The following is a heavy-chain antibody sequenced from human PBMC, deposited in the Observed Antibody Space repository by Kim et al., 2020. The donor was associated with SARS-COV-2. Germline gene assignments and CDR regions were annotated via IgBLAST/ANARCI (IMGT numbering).Heavy chain of an antibody. D-gene: IGHD3-10*01. Sequence: ASVKVSCKASGYTFTSYYMHWVRQAPGQGLEWMGIINPSGGSTSNAQKFQGRVTVTSDTSTSTVYMELSSLTSEDTAVYYCARAGSGRYEAYYGMDVWGQGTTVTVSS. CDR3: ARAGSGRYEAYYGMDV. CDR2: INPSGGST. CDR1: GYTFTSYY. V-gene: IGHV1-46*01. J-gene: IGHJ6*02.